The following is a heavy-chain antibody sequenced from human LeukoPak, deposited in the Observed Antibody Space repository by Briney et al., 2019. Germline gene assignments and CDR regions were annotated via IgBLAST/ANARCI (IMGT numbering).Heavy chain of an antibody. CDR2: ISGSGGST. CDR1: GFTFSSYV. J-gene: IGHJ3*02. Sequence: GGSLRLSCATSGFTFSSYVMNWVRQAPGKGLEWVSAISGSGGSTYYADSVKGRFTISRDNSKNTLYLQMNSLRAEDTAVYYCAKQGYYYDSSPTDAFDIWGQGTMVTVSS. CDR3: AKQGYYYDSSPTDAFDI. D-gene: IGHD3-22*01. V-gene: IGHV3-23*01.